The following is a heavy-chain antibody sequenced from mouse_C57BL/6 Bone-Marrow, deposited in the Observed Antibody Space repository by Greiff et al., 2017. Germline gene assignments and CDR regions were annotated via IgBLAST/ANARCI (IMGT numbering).Heavy chain of an antibody. D-gene: IGHD1-1*01. CDR1: GYTFTSYG. CDR3: ARSITTIFDY. CDR2: IYPRSGNT. J-gene: IGHJ2*01. V-gene: IGHV1-81*01. Sequence: VQRVESGAELARPGASVKLSCKASGYTFTSYGISWVKQRTGQGLEWIGEIYPRSGNTYYNEKFKGKATLTADKSSSTAYMQLSSLTSEDSAVYFCARSITTIFDYWGQGTTLTVSS.